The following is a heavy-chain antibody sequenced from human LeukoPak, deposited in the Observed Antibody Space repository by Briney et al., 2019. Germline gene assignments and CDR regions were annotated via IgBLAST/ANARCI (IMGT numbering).Heavy chain of an antibody. CDR2: ISSSSSYI. CDR1: GCTFSSYS. V-gene: IGHV3-21*01. D-gene: IGHD2-21*02. J-gene: IGHJ4*02. CDR3: ARGEYCGGDCYSD. Sequence: PGGSLRLSCAASGCTFSSYSMNWVRQTPGKGLEWVSSISSSSSYIYYADSVKGRFTISRDNAKNSLYLQMNSLRAEDTAVYYCARGEYCGGDCYSDWGQGTLVTVSS.